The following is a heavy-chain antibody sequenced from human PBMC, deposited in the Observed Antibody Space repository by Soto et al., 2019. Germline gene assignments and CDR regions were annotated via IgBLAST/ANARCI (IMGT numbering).Heavy chain of an antibody. D-gene: IGHD1-7*01. CDR1: GGSISSGGYY. CDR2: IYYSGST. CDR3: ARDLLTGTTSYFDY. V-gene: IGHV4-31*03. J-gene: IGHJ4*02. Sequence: SETLSLTCTVSGGSISSGGYYWSWIRQHPWKGLEWIGYIYYSGSTYYNPSLKSRVTISVDTSKNQFSLKLSSVTAADTAVYYCARDLLTGTTSYFDYWGQGXLVTVYS.